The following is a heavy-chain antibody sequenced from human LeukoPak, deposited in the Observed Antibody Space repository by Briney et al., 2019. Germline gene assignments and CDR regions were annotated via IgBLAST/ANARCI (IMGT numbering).Heavy chain of an antibody. CDR1: GYTLTELS. Sequence: ASVKVSCKVSGYTLTELSMHWVRQAPGKGLEWMGGFDPEDGETIYTQKFQGRVTMTEDTSTDTAYMELSSLRSEDTAVYYCARDREVAAAGTSAYWYFDLWGRGTLVTVSS. D-gene: IGHD6-13*01. J-gene: IGHJ2*01. CDR2: FDPEDGET. CDR3: ARDREVAAAGTSAYWYFDL. V-gene: IGHV1-24*01.